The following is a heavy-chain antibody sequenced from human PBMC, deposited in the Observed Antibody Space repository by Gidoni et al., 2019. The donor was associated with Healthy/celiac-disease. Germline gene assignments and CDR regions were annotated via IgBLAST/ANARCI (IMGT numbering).Heavy chain of an antibody. CDR2: IYYSRST. V-gene: IGHV4-59*08. D-gene: IGHD5-18*01. CDR3: ARHRRYSYGYYYYGMDV. J-gene: IGHJ6*02. Sequence: QVQLQESGPGLVKPSETLSLTCTVSGGPISSYYWSWIRQPPGKGLEWIGYIYYSRSTNYNPSLKSRVTISVDTSKNQFSLKLSSVTAADTAVYYCARHRRYSYGYYYYGMDVWGQGTTVTVSS. CDR1: GGPISSYY.